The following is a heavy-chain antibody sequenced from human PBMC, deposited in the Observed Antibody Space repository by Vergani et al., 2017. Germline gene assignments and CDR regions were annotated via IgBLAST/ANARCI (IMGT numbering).Heavy chain of an antibody. CDR2: ISGSGGST. CDR3: AKSRDFWSGYTKLDY. CDR1: GFTFDDYA. V-gene: IGHV3-23*04. D-gene: IGHD3-3*01. Sequence: EVQLVESGGGLVQPGRSLRLSCAASGFTFDDYAMHWVRQAPGKGLEWVSAISGSGGSTYYADSVKGRFTISRDNSKNTLYLQMNSLRAEDTAVYYCAKSRDFWSGYTKLDYWGQGTLVTVSS. J-gene: IGHJ4*02.